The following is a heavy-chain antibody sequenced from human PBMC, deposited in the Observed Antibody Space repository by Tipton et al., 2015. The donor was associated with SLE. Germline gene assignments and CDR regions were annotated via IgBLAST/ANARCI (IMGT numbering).Heavy chain of an antibody. V-gene: IGHV4-39*07. CDR2: ISTRGTT. Sequence: TLSLTCTVSGGSISSSSYYWGWIRQPPGKGLEWIGRISTRGTTNYKSSLKSRVRISVDTSTNQFSLKLSSVTAADTAVYYCAREYGYYDVASRYFYYMDVWGKGTTVTVSS. CDR3: AREYGYYDVASRYFYYMDV. J-gene: IGHJ6*03. CDR1: GGSISSSSYY. D-gene: IGHD3-10*02.